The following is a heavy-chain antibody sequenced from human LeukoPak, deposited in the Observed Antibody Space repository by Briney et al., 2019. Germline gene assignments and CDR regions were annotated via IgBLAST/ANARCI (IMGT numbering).Heavy chain of an antibody. V-gene: IGHV4-4*07. CDR3: ARQMASAGTAAFDF. D-gene: IGHD6-13*01. Sequence: SETLSLTCTVSGGSISSYYCSWIRQPAGKGLEWIGRIYSTGSTNYNPSLKSRVTMSVDTSKNQFSLRLRSVTAADTAVYYCARQMASAGTAAFDFWGQGALVTVSS. CDR2: IYSTGST. CDR1: GGSISSYY. J-gene: IGHJ4*02.